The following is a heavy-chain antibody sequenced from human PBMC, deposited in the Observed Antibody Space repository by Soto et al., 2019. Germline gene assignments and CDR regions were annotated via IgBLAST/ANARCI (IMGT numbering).Heavy chain of an antibody. CDR2: IRSKAYGGTT. J-gene: IGHJ4*02. Sequence: GGSLRLSCTASGFTFGDYAMSWFRQAPGKGLEWVGFIRSKAYGGTTEYAASVKGRFTISRDDSKSIAYLQMNSLKTEDTAVYYCTRAIFGVVKKYYFDYWGQGTLVTVSS. CDR1: GFTFGDYA. V-gene: IGHV3-49*03. D-gene: IGHD3-3*01. CDR3: TRAIFGVVKKYYFDY.